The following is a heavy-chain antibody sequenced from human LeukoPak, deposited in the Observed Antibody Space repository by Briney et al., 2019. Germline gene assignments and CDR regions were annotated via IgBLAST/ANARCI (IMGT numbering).Heavy chain of an antibody. Sequence: GASVKVSCKVSGYTLTELSMHWVRQAPGKGLEWMGGFDPEDGETIYAQKFQGRATMTEDTSTDTAYMELSSLRSEDTAVYYCATGPRLYYDSSGYFLDYWGQGTLVTVSS. V-gene: IGHV1-24*01. CDR2: FDPEDGET. CDR3: ATGPRLYYDSSGYFLDY. D-gene: IGHD3-22*01. J-gene: IGHJ4*02. CDR1: GYTLTELS.